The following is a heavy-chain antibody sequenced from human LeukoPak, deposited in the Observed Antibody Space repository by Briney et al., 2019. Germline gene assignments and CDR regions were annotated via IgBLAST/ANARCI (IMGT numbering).Heavy chain of an antibody. V-gene: IGHV4-39*01. J-gene: IGHJ2*01. D-gene: IGHD1-26*01. CDR2: IYYSGGT. CDR3: ASTVYXSYXYXDL. CDR1: GGSISSSSYY. Sequence: SETLSLTCTVSGGSISSSSYYWGWIRQPPGKGLEWIGSIYYSGGTYYNPSLKSRVPISVATSKNQFSLKLSSVTAADTAVYYCASTVYXSYXYXDLXGXGTXVTV.